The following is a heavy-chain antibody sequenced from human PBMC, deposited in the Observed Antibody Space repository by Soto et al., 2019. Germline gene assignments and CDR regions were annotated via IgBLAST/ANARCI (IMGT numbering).Heavy chain of an antibody. CDR3: ARGGIVATIAHSDFDY. Sequence: GGSLRLSXAASGFTFSSYEMNWVRQAPGKGLEWVSYISSSGSTIYYADSVKGRFTISRDNAKNSLYLQMNSLRAEDTAVYYCARGGIVATIAHSDFDYWGQGTLVTVSS. V-gene: IGHV3-48*03. J-gene: IGHJ4*02. CDR2: ISSSGSTI. CDR1: GFTFSSYE. D-gene: IGHD5-12*01.